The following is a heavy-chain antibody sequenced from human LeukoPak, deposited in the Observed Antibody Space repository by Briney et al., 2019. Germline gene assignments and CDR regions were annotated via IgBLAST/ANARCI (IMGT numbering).Heavy chain of an antibody. Sequence: GASVKVSCKASGGTFSSYAISWVRQAPGQGLEWMGGIIPIFGTANYAQKFQGRVTITADESTSTAYMELSSLRSEDTAVYYCARDPGHPQLEMATITYYYGMDVWGQGTTVTVSS. CDR2: IIPIFGTA. V-gene: IGHV1-69*13. CDR3: ARDPGHPQLEMATITYYYGMDV. CDR1: GGTFSSYA. J-gene: IGHJ6*02. D-gene: IGHD5-24*01.